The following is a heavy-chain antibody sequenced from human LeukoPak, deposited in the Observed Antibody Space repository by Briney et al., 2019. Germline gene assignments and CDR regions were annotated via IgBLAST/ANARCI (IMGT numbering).Heavy chain of an antibody. CDR2: ISSSGSTI. CDR1: GFTFSSYE. Sequence: GGSLRLSCAASGFTFSSYEMNWVRQAPGKGLEWVSYISSSGSTIYYADSVKGRFTISRDNSRNTLYLQMNSLRAEDTAVYYCAKDDQEEPFDYWGQGTLVTVSS. D-gene: IGHD1-26*01. CDR3: AKDDQEEPFDY. J-gene: IGHJ4*02. V-gene: IGHV3-48*03.